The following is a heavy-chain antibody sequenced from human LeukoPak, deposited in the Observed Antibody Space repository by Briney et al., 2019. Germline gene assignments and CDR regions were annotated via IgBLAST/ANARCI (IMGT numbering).Heavy chain of an antibody. CDR3: ARTYCSSTSCYAASGMDV. J-gene: IGHJ6*02. Sequence: PSETLSLTCTVSGGSISSYYWSWIRQPPGKGLEWVGYIYYSGSTNYNPSLKSRVTISVDTSKNQFSLKLSSVTAADTAVYYCARTYCSSTSCYAASGMDVWGQGTTVTVSS. CDR1: GGSISSYY. D-gene: IGHD2-2*01. V-gene: IGHV4-59*01. CDR2: IYYSGST.